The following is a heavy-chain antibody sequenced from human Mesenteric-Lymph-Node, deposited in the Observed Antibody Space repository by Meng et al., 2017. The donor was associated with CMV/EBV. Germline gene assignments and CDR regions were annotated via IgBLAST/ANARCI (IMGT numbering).Heavy chain of an antibody. D-gene: IGHD1-14*01. V-gene: IGHV4-59*01. CDR2: IYYSGST. CDR1: GDSISTYY. CDR3: ARETGRYYFDY. Sequence: GSLRLSCTVSGDSISTYYWSWIRQPPGKGLEWIGYIYYSGSTNYNPSLKSRVTISVDTSKNKFSLKLSSVTAADTAVYYCARETGRYYFDYWGQGTLVTVSS. J-gene: IGHJ4*02.